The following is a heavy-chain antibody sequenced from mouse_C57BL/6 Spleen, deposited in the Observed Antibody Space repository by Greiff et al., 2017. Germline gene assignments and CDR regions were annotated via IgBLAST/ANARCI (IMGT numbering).Heavy chain of an antibody. Sequence: VQLQQSDAELVKPGASVKISCKVSGYTFTDHTFHWLKQRPEQGLEWIGYIYPRDGSTKYNEKFKGKATLTADKSSSPAFLQLNSLTSEDSAVYIGARLGDYYCHYWGQGTTLTVSS. CDR3: ARLGDYYCHY. CDR1: GYTFTDHT. CDR2: IYPRDGST. V-gene: IGHV1-78*01. J-gene: IGHJ2*01. D-gene: IGHD4-1*01.